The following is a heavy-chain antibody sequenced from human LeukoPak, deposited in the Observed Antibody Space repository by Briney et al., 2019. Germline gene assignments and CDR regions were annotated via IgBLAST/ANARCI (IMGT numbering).Heavy chain of an antibody. Sequence: GRSLRLSCAASGFTFTNYAMHWVRQAPGKGLEWVAFMRYDGSNKYYADSVRGRFTISRDNSKNTLYLQMNSLRAEDTAVYFCAKGSKAVLFTRDHYMDVWGKGTTVTISS. CDR3: AKGSKAVLFTRDHYMDV. V-gene: IGHV3-30*04. CDR2: MRYDGSNK. J-gene: IGHJ6*03. D-gene: IGHD6-19*01. CDR1: GFTFTNYA.